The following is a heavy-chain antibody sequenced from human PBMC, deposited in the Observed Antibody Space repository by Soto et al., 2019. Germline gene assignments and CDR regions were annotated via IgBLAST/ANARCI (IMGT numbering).Heavy chain of an antibody. D-gene: IGHD3-3*01. Sequence: ASVKVSCKASGGTFSSYAISWVRQAPGQGLEWMGGIIPIFGTANYAQKFQGRVTITADESTSTAYMELSSLRSEDTAVYYCAGYYDFWSGYSTDYYYGMDVWGQGTTVTVSS. CDR2: IIPIFGTA. V-gene: IGHV1-69*13. CDR1: GGTFSSYA. CDR3: AGYYDFWSGYSTDYYYGMDV. J-gene: IGHJ6*02.